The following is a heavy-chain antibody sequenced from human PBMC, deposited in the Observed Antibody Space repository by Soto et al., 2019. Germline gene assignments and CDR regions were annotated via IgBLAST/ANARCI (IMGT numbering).Heavy chain of an antibody. D-gene: IGHD6-13*01. J-gene: IGHJ6*02. V-gene: IGHV3-7*01. CDR3: ARIASTGRGWDV. CDR2: IKQDGSEK. Sequence: EVQLVASGGGLVQPGGSLRLSCAASGFTFSNYWMCWVRQAPVKGLEWVGNIKQDGSEKNYVDFVEGRFTISRDNAENSLYLQVNSLRVEDTAVYYCARIASTGRGWDVWGQGTTVVVSS. CDR1: GFTFSNYW.